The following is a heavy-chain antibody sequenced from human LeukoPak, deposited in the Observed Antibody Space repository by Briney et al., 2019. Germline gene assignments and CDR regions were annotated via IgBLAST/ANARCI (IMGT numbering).Heavy chain of an antibody. D-gene: IGHD1-26*01. Sequence: GGSLRLSCAASGFIFSNYAMHWVRQAPGKGLEWVAVISYDGGNKYYADSVKGRFTISRDNSKNTLFLQMNSLRAEDTAVYYCERGGITLVGAQIDYWGQGTLITVSS. J-gene: IGHJ4*02. V-gene: IGHV3-30*04. CDR2: ISYDGGNK. CDR3: ERGGITLVGAQIDY. CDR1: GFIFSNYA.